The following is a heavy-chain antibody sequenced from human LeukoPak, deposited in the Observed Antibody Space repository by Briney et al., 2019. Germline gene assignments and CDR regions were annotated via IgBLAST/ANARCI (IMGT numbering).Heavy chain of an antibody. V-gene: IGHV3-7*04. CDR3: ARGGYTSSWFWVY. Sequence: LPGESLRLSCAASGFTFSNQWMTWVRQAPGKGLEWVANINGDGSEKYYVDSVKGRFTISRDNAKNSLYLQIDSLRAEDTAVYYCARGGYTSSWFWVYWGQGSLVTVSS. D-gene: IGHD6-13*01. CDR1: GFTFSNQW. CDR2: INGDGSEK. J-gene: IGHJ4*02.